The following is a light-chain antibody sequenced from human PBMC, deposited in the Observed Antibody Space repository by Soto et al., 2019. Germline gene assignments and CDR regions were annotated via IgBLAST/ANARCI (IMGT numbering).Light chain of an antibody. Sequence: QSVLTQPASVSGSPGRSITISCTGTSSDVGGYNYVSWYQQHPGKAPKLMIYDVSNRPSGVSNRFSGSKSGNTASLTISGLQAEDEADYYCSSYTSSSTLWLFGGGTKLTVL. CDR1: SSDVGGYNY. J-gene: IGLJ2*01. V-gene: IGLV2-14*01. CDR3: SSYTSSSTLWL. CDR2: DVS.